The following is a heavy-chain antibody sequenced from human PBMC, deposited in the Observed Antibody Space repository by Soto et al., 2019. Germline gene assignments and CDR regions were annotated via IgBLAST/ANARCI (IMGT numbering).Heavy chain of an antibody. J-gene: IGHJ4*02. CDR3: ARPPRGIAAFYFDY. V-gene: IGHV2-5*01. CDR1: GFSLSTSGVG. Sequence: SGPTLVNPTQTLTLTCTFSGFSLSTSGVGVGWIRQPPGKALEWLALIYWNDDKRYSPSLKSRLTITKDTSKNQVVLTVTNMDPVDTATYYCARPPRGIAAFYFDYWGQGTLVTASS. CDR2: IYWNDDK. D-gene: IGHD6-13*01.